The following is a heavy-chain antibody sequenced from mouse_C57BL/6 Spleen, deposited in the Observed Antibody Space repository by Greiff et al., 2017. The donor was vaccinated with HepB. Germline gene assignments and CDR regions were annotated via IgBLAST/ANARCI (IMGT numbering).Heavy chain of an antibody. V-gene: IGHV5-16*01. J-gene: IGHJ1*03. Sequence: EVKLMESEGGLVQPGSSMKLSCTASGFTFSDYYMAWVRQVPEKGLEWVANINYDGSSTYYLDSLKSRFIISRDNAKNILYLQMSSLKSEDTATYYCAREKLRYFDVWGTGTTVTVSS. CDR2: INYDGSST. D-gene: IGHD1-3*01. CDR3: AREKLRYFDV. CDR1: GFTFSDYY.